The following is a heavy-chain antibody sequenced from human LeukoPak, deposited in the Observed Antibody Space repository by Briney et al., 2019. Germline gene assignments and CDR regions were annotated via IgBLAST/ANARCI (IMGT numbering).Heavy chain of an antibody. CDR3: ARGNQQLPRSTPDY. CDR1: RFTFSSSW. J-gene: IGHJ4*02. D-gene: IGHD2-2*01. CDR2: IKTDGSTT. V-gene: IGHV3-74*01. Sequence: TGGSLRLPCAVSRFTFSSSWMHWVRQAPGKGLVWVSHIKTDGSTTAYADSVKGRFTISRDNAKNTLYLQMNSLRAEDTGVYYCARGNQQLPRSTPDYWGQGSLVTVSS.